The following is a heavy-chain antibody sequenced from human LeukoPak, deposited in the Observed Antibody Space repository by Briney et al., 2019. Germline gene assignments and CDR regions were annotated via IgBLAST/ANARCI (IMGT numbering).Heavy chain of an antibody. Sequence: GGSLRLSCAASGFTFSGYAMHWVRQAPGKGLEWVAVISSDGRHEFYADSVKGRFTLSRDNSKNTLYVQMNSLRAEDTAVCYCARDASSFTDFDYWGQGTLVTVSS. D-gene: IGHD6-19*01. CDR3: ARDASSFTDFDY. CDR1: GFTFSGYA. CDR2: ISSDGRHE. J-gene: IGHJ4*02. V-gene: IGHV3-30*04.